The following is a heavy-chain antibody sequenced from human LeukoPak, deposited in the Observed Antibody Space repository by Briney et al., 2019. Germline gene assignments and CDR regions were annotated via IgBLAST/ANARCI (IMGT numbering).Heavy chain of an antibody. J-gene: IGHJ5*02. CDR1: GYTFAGFY. V-gene: IGHV1-2*02. CDR2: INPHSGGT. Sequence: GASVKVSCRASGYTFAGFYIHWVRQAPGQGLEWMGWINPHSGGTNYAQKFQGRVTMTRDTSITTAYMELSRLRSDGTAVYYCAREVIVAAIAGWFDPWGQGTLVTVSS. CDR3: AREVIVAAIAGWFDP. D-gene: IGHD2-15*01.